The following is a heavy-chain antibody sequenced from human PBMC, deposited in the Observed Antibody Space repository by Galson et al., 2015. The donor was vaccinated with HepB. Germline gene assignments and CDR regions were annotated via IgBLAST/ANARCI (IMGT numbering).Heavy chain of an antibody. D-gene: IGHD1-26*01. CDR2: INHSGST. CDR3: ARGRGGPFIVGATRYRFDP. CDR1: GGSFSGYY. Sequence: LSLTCAVYGGSFSGYYWSWIRQPPGKGLEWIGEINHSGSTNYNPSLKSRVTISVDTSKNQFSLKLSSVTAADTAVYYCARGRGGPFIVGATRYRFDPWGQGTLVTVSS. J-gene: IGHJ5*02. V-gene: IGHV4-34*01.